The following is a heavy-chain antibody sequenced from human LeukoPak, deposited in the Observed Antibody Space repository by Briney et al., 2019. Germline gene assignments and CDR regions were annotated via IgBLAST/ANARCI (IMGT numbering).Heavy chain of an antibody. D-gene: IGHD2/OR15-2a*01. CDR1: GFALSHYG. CDR2: LWADGTRP. V-gene: IGHV3-33*08. J-gene: IGHJ2*01. Sequence: PGESLRLSCTASGFALSHYGMHWVRQAPGKGLELVALLWADGTRPSYADSVKGRFTISRDISRNTLYLQMNGLRAEDTALYYCARGADTTALYWYFDLWGRGTLVTVSS. CDR3: ARGADTTALYWYFDL.